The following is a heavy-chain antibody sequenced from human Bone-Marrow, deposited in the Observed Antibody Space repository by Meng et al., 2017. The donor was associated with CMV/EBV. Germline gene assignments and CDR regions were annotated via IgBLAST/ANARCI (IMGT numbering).Heavy chain of an antibody. Sequence: GESLKISCAASGFTFSSYSMNWVRQAPGKGLEWVSYISSSSSTIYYADSVKGRFTISRDNAKNSLYLQMNSLRAEDTAVYYCARDIVVVPVVITVPYYYYGMDVWGQGTTVTVSS. J-gene: IGHJ6*02. CDR1: GFTFSSYS. D-gene: IGHD2-2*01. CDR2: ISSSSSTI. V-gene: IGHV3-48*04. CDR3: ARDIVVVPVVITVPYYYYGMDV.